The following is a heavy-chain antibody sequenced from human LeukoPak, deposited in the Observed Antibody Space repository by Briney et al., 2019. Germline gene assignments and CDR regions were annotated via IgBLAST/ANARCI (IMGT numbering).Heavy chain of an antibody. J-gene: IGHJ4*02. Sequence: PGGSLRLSCTASGFPFGSYAMAWVRQAPGKGLEGVAAIGSDYDRVHEDSVKGRFTISRDNSKSTLYLQMDNLRPEDTAVYFCAKSAGVATIYFDWWGQGVLVTVSS. CDR1: GFPFGSYA. V-gene: IGHV3-23*01. CDR2: IGSDYDR. D-gene: IGHD5-12*01. CDR3: AKSAGVATIYFDW.